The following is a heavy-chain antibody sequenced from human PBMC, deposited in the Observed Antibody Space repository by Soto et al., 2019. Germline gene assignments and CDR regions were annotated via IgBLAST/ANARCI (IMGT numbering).Heavy chain of an antibody. D-gene: IGHD2-15*01. CDR2: INHSGST. V-gene: IGHV4-34*01. Sequence: SETLSLTCAVYGGSFSGYYWSWIRQPPGKGLEWIGEINHSGSTNYNPSLKSRVTISVDTSKNQFSLKLSSVTAADTAVYYCARAALAVVAATTAIDYWGQGTLVTSPQ. J-gene: IGHJ4*02. CDR3: ARAALAVVAATTAIDY. CDR1: GGSFSGYY.